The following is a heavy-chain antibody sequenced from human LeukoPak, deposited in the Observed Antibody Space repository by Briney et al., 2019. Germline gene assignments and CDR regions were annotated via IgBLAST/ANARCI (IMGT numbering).Heavy chain of an antibody. CDR2: ISSRGDST. CDR1: GFIFSNYA. V-gene: IGHV3-23*01. D-gene: IGHD6-19*01. CDR3: VKGPRPDITVAHTVEN. J-gene: IGHJ4*02. Sequence: GGSLILSCAASGFIFSNYAMSWVRQVPGRGLEWVTTISSRGDSTYVADSVKGRFTISRDNSKNSLYLQMNTVRAEDTAVYYCVKGPRPDITVAHTVENWGQGTLVTVSS.